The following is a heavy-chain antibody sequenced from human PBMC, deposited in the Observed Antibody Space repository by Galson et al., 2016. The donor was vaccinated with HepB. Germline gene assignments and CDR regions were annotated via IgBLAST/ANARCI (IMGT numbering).Heavy chain of an antibody. CDR1: GFIFGDYT. J-gene: IGHJ3*01. Sequence: SLRLSCAASGFIFGDYTMSWIRQAPGKGLEWLGLIRSKTYGGATEYAASVRGRFSFSGDDSKSIAYLQMNSLKNEDTAIYYCSRGGAGTNAFDFWGQGTLVTVSS. CDR2: IRSKTYGGAT. V-gene: IGHV3-49*03. D-gene: IGHD1-26*01. CDR3: SRGGAGTNAFDF.